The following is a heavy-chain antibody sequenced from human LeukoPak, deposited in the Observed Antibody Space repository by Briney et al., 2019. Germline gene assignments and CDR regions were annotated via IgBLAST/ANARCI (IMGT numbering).Heavy chain of an antibody. Sequence: PGGSLRLSCAASGFTFSSYAMSWVRQAPGKGLEWVSAISGSGGSTYYADSVKGRFTISRDNSKNTLYLQMNSLRAEDTAVYYCAKPRGYDILTGYSDFNYYYYGMDVWGQGTTVTVSS. CDR1: GFTFSSYA. D-gene: IGHD3-9*01. J-gene: IGHJ6*02. V-gene: IGHV3-23*01. CDR2: ISGSGGST. CDR3: AKPRGYDILTGYSDFNYYYYGMDV.